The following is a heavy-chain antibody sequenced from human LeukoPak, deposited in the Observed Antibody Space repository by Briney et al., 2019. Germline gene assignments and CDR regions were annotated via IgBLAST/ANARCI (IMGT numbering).Heavy chain of an antibody. J-gene: IGHJ5*02. Sequence: PSATLSLTCTVSGYSLSSGYYWGWIRQPPGKGLEWIGSIYHSGSTYYNPSLKSRVTISVDTSKNQFSLKLSSVTAADTAVYYCARDPWYYDFWKGSSWFDPWGQGTLVTVSS. V-gene: IGHV4-38-2*02. CDR2: IYHSGST. CDR3: ARDPWYYDFWKGSSWFDP. D-gene: IGHD3-3*01. CDR1: GYSLSSGYY.